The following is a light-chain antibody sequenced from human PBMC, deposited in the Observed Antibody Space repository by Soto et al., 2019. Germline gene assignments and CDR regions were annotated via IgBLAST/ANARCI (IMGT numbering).Light chain of an antibody. V-gene: IGLV2-23*01. CDR1: SSDVGSYNL. CDR2: EDS. CDR3: CSYAGSSTWV. J-gene: IGLJ3*02. Sequence: QSALTQPASVSGSPGQSITISCTGTSSDVGSYNLVSWYQQHPGKAPQLMIYEDSKRPSGVSNRFSGSKSGNTASLTISGLQAEDEADYYCCSYAGSSTWVLGGGTKLTVL.